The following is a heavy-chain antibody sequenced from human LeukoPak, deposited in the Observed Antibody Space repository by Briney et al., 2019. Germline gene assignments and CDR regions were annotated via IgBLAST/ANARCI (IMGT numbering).Heavy chain of an antibody. CDR3: ARGCSGGSCYHSSVSGMDV. CDR2: INTNTGNP. Sequence: ASVKVSCKASGYTFTSYAMNWVRQAPGQGLEWMGWINTNTGNPTYAQGFTGRFVFSLDTSVSTAYLQISSLKAEDTAVYYCARGCSGGSCYHSSVSGMDVWGQGTTVTVSS. J-gene: IGHJ6*02. D-gene: IGHD2-15*01. V-gene: IGHV7-4-1*02. CDR1: GYTFTSYA.